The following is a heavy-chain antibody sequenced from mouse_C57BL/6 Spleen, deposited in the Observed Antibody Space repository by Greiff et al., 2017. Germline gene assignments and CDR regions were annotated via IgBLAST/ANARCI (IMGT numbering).Heavy chain of an antibody. CDR1: GYSFTDYN. V-gene: IGHV1-39*01. J-gene: IGHJ3*01. CDR3: ARDGYDYDYEGFAY. D-gene: IGHD2-4*01. Sequence: VQLQQSGPELVKPGASVKISCKASGYSFTDYNMNWVKQSNGKSLEWIGVFNPNYGSTSYNQKFKGQATLTVDQSSSTDYMQLNSLTSEDSAVXYCARDGYDYDYEGFAYWGQGTLVTVSA. CDR2: FNPNYGST.